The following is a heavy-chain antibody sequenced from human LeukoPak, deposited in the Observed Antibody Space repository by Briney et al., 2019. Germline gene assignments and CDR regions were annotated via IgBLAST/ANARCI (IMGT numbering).Heavy chain of an antibody. J-gene: IGHJ4*02. CDR2: INSDESIT. Sequence: PGGSLRLSCAASGFTFSSSWMYWVRQAPGKGLVWVSRINSDESITTYADSVKARFTISRDNAKNTLYLQMNSLRAEDKAVYYFARGLVPGFLDYCGQGTAVTVS. CDR3: ARGLVPGFLDY. V-gene: IGHV3-74*01. CDR1: GFTFSSSW. D-gene: IGHD4-11*01.